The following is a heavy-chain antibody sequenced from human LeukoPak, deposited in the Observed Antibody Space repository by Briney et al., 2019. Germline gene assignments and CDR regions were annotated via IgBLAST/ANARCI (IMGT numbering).Heavy chain of an antibody. V-gene: IGHV5-51*01. D-gene: IGHD2-2*01. CDR1: GYSFTSYW. Sequence: GESLKISCKASGYSFTSYWIGWVRQMPGKGLEWMGIVWPDDSDTRYSSSFQGQVTISADKSTSTAYLRWSSLKASDTAMYYCARLVGRILTFTPRYFDYWGQGTLVTVSS. CDR3: ARLVGRILTFTPRYFDY. J-gene: IGHJ4*02. CDR2: VWPDDSDT.